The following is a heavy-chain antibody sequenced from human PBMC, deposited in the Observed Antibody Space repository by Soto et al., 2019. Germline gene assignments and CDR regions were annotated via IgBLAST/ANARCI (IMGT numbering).Heavy chain of an antibody. D-gene: IGHD2-15*01. J-gene: IGHJ6*03. CDR2: INPSGGST. CDR1: GYTFTSYY. V-gene: IGHV1-46*01. CDR3: ARGYCSGGSCTDYYYYYMDV. Sequence: ASVKVSCKASGYTFTSYYMHWVRQAPGQRLEWMGIINPSGGSTSYAQKFQGRVTMTRDTSTSTVYMELSSLRSEDTAVYYCARGYCSGGSCTDYYYYYMDVWGKGTTVTVSS.